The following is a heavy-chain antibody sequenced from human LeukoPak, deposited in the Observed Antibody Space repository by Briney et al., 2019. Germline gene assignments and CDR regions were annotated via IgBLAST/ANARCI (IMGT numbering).Heavy chain of an antibody. D-gene: IGHD1-1*01. CDR2: NNPKSGGT. J-gene: IGHJ6*03. V-gene: IGHV1-2*02. Sequence: ASVKISCKASGYTFTGYYMHWVRQAPGQGLEWMGWNNPKSGGTNYAQKFQGRVTMTRDTSISTAYMELSRLTSDDTAVYYCARDRGVTGQNYYYYYMDVWGEGTTVTVSS. CDR3: ARDRGVTGQNYYYYYMDV. CDR1: GYTFTGYY.